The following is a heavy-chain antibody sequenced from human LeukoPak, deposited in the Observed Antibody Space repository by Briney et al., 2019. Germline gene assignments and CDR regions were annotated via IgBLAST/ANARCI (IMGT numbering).Heavy chain of an antibody. CDR2: ISGSGGST. Sequence: GGSLRLSCAASGFIVSSNYMSWVRQAPGKGLEWVSAISGSGGSTYYADSVKGRFTISRDNSKNTLYLQMSSLRAEDTAVYYCAKDIAPEGWGQGTLVTVSS. D-gene: IGHD6-13*01. CDR1: GFIVSSNY. V-gene: IGHV3-23*01. J-gene: IGHJ4*02. CDR3: AKDIAPEG.